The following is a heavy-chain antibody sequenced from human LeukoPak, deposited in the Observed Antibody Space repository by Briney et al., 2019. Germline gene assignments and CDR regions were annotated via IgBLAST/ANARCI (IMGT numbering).Heavy chain of an antibody. V-gene: IGHV3-30*18. J-gene: IGHJ4*02. D-gene: IGHD6-13*01. Sequence: GGSLRLSCAASGFTFSSYGMHWVRQAPGKGLEWVAVISDDGTTKYYEASVKGRFTISRDNSKNPLYLEMNSLRAEDTAVYYCAKEGAAGGKMQYCFDYWGQGTLVTVSS. CDR1: GFTFSSYG. CDR3: AKEGAAGGKMQYCFDY. CDR2: ISDDGTTK.